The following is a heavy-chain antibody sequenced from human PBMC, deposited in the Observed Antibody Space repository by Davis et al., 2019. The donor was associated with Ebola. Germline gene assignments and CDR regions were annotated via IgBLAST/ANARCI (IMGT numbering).Heavy chain of an antibody. CDR1: GFTFGSYS. Sequence: GESLKISCAASGFTFGSYSMNWVRQAPGKGLEWVSVISGSGGGTYYADSVKGRFTISRVNARDTLSLQMNGLRPDDTAVYYCAREHDYGGDSGAFDLWGHGALVTVSS. CDR2: ISGSGGGT. CDR3: AREHDYGGDSGAFDL. D-gene: IGHD4-23*01. J-gene: IGHJ3*01. V-gene: IGHV3-23*01.